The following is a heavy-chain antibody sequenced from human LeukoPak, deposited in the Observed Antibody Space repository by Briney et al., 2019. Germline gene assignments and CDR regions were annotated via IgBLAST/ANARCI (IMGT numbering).Heavy chain of an antibody. CDR3: ARAAAGGDDPFDV. D-gene: IGHD6-25*01. CDR1: GYTFKNYD. CDR2: MNPNNDNA. J-gene: IGHJ3*01. V-gene: IGHV1-8*01. Sequence: ASVKVSCKASGYTFKNYDINWVRQAPGQGLEWMAWMNPNNDNAGSAQKFQGRVTMTRYTSINTAYMELSSLRSDDTGVYYCARAAAGGDDPFDVWGQGSLIIVSS.